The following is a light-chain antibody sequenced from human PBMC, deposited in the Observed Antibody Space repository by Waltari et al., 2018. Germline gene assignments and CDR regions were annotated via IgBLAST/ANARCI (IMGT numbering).Light chain of an antibody. CDR3: QQYGSSPPYT. CDR2: GAS. V-gene: IGKV3-20*01. Sequence: IVLTQSPGTLSLSPGERATLPSRASQSVSSSYLAWYQQKPGQAPRRLIYGASTRATGIPDRFSGSGSGTDFTLTISRLEPEDFAVYYCQQYGSSPPYTFGQGTKLEIK. J-gene: IGKJ2*01. CDR1: QSVSSSY.